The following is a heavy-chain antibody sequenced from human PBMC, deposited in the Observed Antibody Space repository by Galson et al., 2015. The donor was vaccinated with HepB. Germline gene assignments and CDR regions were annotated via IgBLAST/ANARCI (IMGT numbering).Heavy chain of an antibody. Sequence: SVKVSCKASGGTFSSYAISWVRQAPGQGLEWMGRIIPILGIANYAQKFQGRVTITADKSTSTAYMELSSLRSEDTAVYYCARMTVWYDFWSGYQHNWFDPWGQGTLVTVSS. CDR3: ARMTVWYDFWSGYQHNWFDP. D-gene: IGHD3-3*01. CDR2: IIPILGIA. CDR1: GGTFSSYA. V-gene: IGHV1-69*04. J-gene: IGHJ5*02.